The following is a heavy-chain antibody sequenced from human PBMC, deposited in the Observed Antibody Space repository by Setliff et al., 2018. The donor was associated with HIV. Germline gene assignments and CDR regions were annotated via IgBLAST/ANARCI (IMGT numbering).Heavy chain of an antibody. D-gene: IGHD3-10*01. CDR3: ASFYGDYGY. V-gene: IGHV3-48*02. CDR1: GFNFKTYG. J-gene: IGHJ4*01. Sequence: GESLKISCAASGFNFKTYGMTWVRQAPGKGLDWVAHIGSSNHGIHYTASVQGRFTVSRDNANNLLFLQMNNLRDEDTAVYYCASFYGDYGYWGNGTQVTVS. CDR2: IGSSNHGI.